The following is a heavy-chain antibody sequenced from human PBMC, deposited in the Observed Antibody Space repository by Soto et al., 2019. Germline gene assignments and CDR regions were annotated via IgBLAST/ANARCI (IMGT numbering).Heavy chain of an antibody. CDR2: INHSGST. J-gene: IGHJ6*03. CDR1: GGSFSGYY. Sequence: SETLSLTCAVYGGSFSGYYWSWIRQPPGKGLEWIGEINHSGSTNYNPSLKSRVTISLDTSKNQFSLKLSSVTAADTSVYYCARWLRARSYYYYMDVWGKGTTVTVSS. CDR3: ARWLRARSYYYYMDV. V-gene: IGHV4-34*01. D-gene: IGHD6-6*01.